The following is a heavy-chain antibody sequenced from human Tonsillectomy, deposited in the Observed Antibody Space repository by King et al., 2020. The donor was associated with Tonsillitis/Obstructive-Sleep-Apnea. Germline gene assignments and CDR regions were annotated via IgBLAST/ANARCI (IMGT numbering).Heavy chain of an antibody. J-gene: IGHJ6*02. V-gene: IGHV1-46*03. CDR2: INPSGGST. Sequence: SGAEVKKPGASVKVSCKASGYTFTSYYMHWVRQAPGQGLEWMEIINPSGGSTSYAQKFQGRVTMTRDTSTSTVYMELSSLRSEDTAVYYCARDCSSISCLYYYGMDVWGQGTTVTVSS. CDR3: ARDCSSISCLYYYGMDV. D-gene: IGHD2-2*01. CDR1: GYTFTSYY.